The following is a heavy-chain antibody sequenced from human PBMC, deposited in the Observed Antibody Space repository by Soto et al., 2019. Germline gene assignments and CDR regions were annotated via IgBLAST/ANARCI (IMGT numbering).Heavy chain of an antibody. CDR3: ASVIAAANNLFEP. CDR1: GGTFSSYT. D-gene: IGHD6-13*01. V-gene: IGHV1-69*02. J-gene: IGHJ5*02. Sequence: ASVKVSCKASGGTFSSYTISWVRQAPGQGLEWMGRIIPILGIANYAQKFQGRVTIIADKSTSTAYMELSSLRSEDTAVYYCASVIAAANNLFEPWVQGTLVTVSS. CDR2: IIPILGIA.